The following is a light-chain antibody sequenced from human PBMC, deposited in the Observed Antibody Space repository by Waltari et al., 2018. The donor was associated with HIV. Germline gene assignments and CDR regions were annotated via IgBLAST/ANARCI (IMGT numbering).Light chain of an antibody. CDR3: QQRTNWPQNT. Sequence: EIVMTQSPATLSVSPGERATLSCRASQSVSSNLAWYQQKPGQAPRLLIFDASNRATGIPARFSGSGSGTDFTLTISSLEPEDFALYYCQQRTNWPQNTFGGGTKVEIK. CDR1: QSVSSN. J-gene: IGKJ4*01. V-gene: IGKV3-11*01. CDR2: DAS.